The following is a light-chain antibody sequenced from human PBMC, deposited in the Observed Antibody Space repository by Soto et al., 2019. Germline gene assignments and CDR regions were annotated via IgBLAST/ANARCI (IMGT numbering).Light chain of an antibody. V-gene: IGKV1-5*01. CDR2: DSS. J-gene: IGKJ1*01. Sequence: DIQMTQSPSTLSASVGDRVTITCRASQSISDWLAWFQLKPVKAPKLLIYDSSSLESGVPSRFSGSGSGTEYTLTISSLQPDDFATYYCQQYNNYSTFGQGTKVDIK. CDR3: QQYNNYST. CDR1: QSISDW.